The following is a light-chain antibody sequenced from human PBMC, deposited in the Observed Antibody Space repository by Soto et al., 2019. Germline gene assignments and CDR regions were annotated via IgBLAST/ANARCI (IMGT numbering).Light chain of an antibody. Sequence: EIVLTQSPATLSLSPGERATLSCRASQSVSNYLSWYQQKPGQAPRLLMYETSRRATGIPARFSGGGSGTDFTLTISSLQPEDFATYYCQQSYSTQWTFGQGTKVDI. CDR3: QQSYSTQWT. CDR2: ETS. J-gene: IGKJ1*01. CDR1: QSVSNY. V-gene: IGKV3-11*01.